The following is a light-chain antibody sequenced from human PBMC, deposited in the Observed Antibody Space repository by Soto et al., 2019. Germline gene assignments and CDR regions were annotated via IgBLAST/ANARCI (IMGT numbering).Light chain of an antibody. Sequence: DIQMTQSPSSLSASVGDRLTITCQASQDIRNYLNWYQQKPGKAPKLLIYDASNLETGVPSRFSGSGSGTDFTLTISNLQPEDIATYYCQQYDNLPPLTFGGGTKVEIK. V-gene: IGKV1-33*01. J-gene: IGKJ4*01. CDR2: DAS. CDR1: QDIRNY. CDR3: QQYDNLPPLT.